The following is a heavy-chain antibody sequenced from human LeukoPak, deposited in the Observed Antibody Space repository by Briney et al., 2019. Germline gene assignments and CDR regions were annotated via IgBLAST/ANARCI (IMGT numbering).Heavy chain of an antibody. CDR3: AKGTGPGSWVFDI. CDR1: GFTFDGYA. V-gene: IGHV3-43*02. D-gene: IGHD3-10*01. CDR2: INGDGSET. Sequence: PGGSLRLSCSASGFTFDGYAMHWVRQPPGKGLEWVSVINGDGSETHYGDSVKGRFTISRDNSKNSLYLQIDSLRIEDTALYYCAKGTGPGSWVFDIWGQGTMVTVSS. J-gene: IGHJ3*02.